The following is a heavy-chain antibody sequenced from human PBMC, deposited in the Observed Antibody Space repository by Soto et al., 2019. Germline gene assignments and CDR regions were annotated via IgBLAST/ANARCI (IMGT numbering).Heavy chain of an antibody. D-gene: IGHD3-9*01. CDR1: GFTLSSHD. Sequence: EVPLVESGGGLVQPGGSLRLSCAASGFTLSSHDIHWVRQATGEGLAWVSGIGSGGDTHYADSVKGRFIISREDGKNSLYLQMNNLRVGDTAVYYCTRKTPPTGMEVWGQGATVTVSS. CDR3: TRKTPPTGMEV. V-gene: IGHV3-13*01. CDR2: IGSGGDT. J-gene: IGHJ6*02.